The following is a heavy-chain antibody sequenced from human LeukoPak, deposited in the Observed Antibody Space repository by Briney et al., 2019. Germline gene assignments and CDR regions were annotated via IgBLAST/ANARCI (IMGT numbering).Heavy chain of an antibody. CDR2: INHSGST. J-gene: IGHJ6*03. CDR3: ARHQYYYGSGSYRRTYYYYYYMDV. Sequence: SETLSLTCAVYGGSFSGYYWSWIRQPPGKGLEWIGEINHSGSTNYNPSLKSRVTISVDTSKNQFSLKLSSVTAADTAVYYCARHQYYYGSGSYRRTYYYYYYMDVWGKGTTVTISS. D-gene: IGHD3-10*01. V-gene: IGHV4-34*01. CDR1: GGSFSGYY.